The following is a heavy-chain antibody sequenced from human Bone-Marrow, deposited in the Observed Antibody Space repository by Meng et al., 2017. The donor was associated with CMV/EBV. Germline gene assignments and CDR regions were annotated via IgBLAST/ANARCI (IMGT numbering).Heavy chain of an antibody. D-gene: IGHD3-3*01. J-gene: IGHJ6*02. CDR3: ARVSFRAFLEWLSFMDV. CDR1: GYTFTGYY. Sequence: ASVKVSCKASGYTFTGYYMHWVRQAPGQGLAWMGWINPNSGGTNYAQKFQGRVTMNRDTSISTAYMELSRLRSDDTAVYYCARVSFRAFLEWLSFMDVWGQGTTVTVSS. CDR2: INPNSGGT. V-gene: IGHV1-2*02.